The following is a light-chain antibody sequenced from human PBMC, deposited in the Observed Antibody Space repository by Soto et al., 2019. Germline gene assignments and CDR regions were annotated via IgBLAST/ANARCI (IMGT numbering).Light chain of an antibody. Sequence: IVLTQSPGTLSLSPGERATLYCRASQSVSNNYLAWYQQKPGQAPRLLIYVESNRATGIPDSFSGSGSATDFTLTISRLEPEDFAVYYCPQYGSSGTFGQGTQVDIK. CDR2: VES. CDR1: QSVSNNY. CDR3: PQYGSSGT. J-gene: IGKJ1*01. V-gene: IGKV3-20*01.